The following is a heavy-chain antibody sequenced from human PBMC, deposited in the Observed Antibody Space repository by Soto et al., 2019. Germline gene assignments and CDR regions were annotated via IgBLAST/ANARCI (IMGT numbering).Heavy chain of an antibody. V-gene: IGHV3-21*01. D-gene: IGHD6-13*01. CDR2: ISSSSSYI. CDR1: GFTFSSYS. J-gene: IGHJ4*02. CDR3: ASYSSSWSY. Sequence: EVQLVESGGGLVKHGGSLRRSCAASGFTFSSYSMNWVRQAPGKGLEWFSSISSSSSYIYYADSVKGRFTISRDNAKNSLYLHMNSLRAADTAVYYCASYSSSWSYWGQGTLVAVSS.